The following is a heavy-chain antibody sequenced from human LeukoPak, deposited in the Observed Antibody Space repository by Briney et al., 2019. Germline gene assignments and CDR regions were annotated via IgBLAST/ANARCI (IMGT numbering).Heavy chain of an antibody. CDR2: IIPIFGTA. Sequence: ASVKVSCKASGGTFSSYAISWVRQAPGQGLEWMGGIIPIFGTANYAQKFQGRVTITADKSTSTAYMELSSLRSEDTAVYYCARGRRDGYNWDFDYWRQGTLVSVFS. CDR3: ARGRRDGYNWDFDY. CDR1: GGTFSSYA. V-gene: IGHV1-69*06. J-gene: IGHJ4*02. D-gene: IGHD5-24*01.